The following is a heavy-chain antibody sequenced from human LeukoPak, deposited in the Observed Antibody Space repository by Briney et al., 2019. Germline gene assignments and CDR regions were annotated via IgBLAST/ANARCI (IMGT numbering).Heavy chain of an antibody. J-gene: IGHJ5*02. CDR3: VRGALRDCSYTSCTRGNWFDP. CDR1: GFTFSSHW. D-gene: IGHD2-2*01. V-gene: IGHV3-74*01. CDR2: INADGSGT. Sequence: GGSLSLSCAASGFTFSSHWMLWVRQAPEKGLVGVSHINADGSGTYYAASVKGRFTISRDNAKNTLYLQMHSLTAEDTAVYYCVRGALRDCSYTSCTRGNWFDPWGQGTLVAVSS.